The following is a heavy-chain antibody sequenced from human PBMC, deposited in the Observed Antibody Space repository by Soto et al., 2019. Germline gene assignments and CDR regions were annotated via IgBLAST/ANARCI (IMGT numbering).Heavy chain of an antibody. CDR3: ARDGYSGSYLGVFDI. J-gene: IGHJ3*02. Sequence: EVQVVESGGGLVQPGGSLRLSCAASGFTFSSYWMHWVRQAPGKGLVWVSRINSDGSSTSYADSVKGRFTISRDNAKNTLYLQMNSLRGEDTAVYYCARDGYSGSYLGVFDIWGQGRMVTVSS. V-gene: IGHV3-74*01. D-gene: IGHD1-26*01. CDR1: GFTFSSYW. CDR2: INSDGSST.